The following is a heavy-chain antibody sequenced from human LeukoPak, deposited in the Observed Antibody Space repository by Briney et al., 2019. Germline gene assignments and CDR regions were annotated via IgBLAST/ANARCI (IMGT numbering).Heavy chain of an antibody. V-gene: IGHV3-21*01. Sequence: GGSLRLSCAASGFTFSSYSMNWVRQAPGKGLEWVSSISTSGTHIYYADSVKGRFTISRDNAKNSLYLQMNSRRAEDTALYYCARDPVCGGDCFVDYWGQGTLVTVSS. J-gene: IGHJ4*02. CDR2: ISTSGTHI. CDR1: GFTFSSYS. CDR3: ARDPVCGGDCFVDY. D-gene: IGHD2-21*02.